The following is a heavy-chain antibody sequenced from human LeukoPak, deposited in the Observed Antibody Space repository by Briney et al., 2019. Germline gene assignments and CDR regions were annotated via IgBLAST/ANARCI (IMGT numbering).Heavy chain of an antibody. V-gene: IGHV3-9*01. CDR1: GFTFDDYA. J-gene: IGHJ4*02. Sequence: PGGSLRLSCAASGFTFDDYAMHWVRQAPGKGLEGVSGISWNSGSIGYADSVKGRFTISRDNAKNSLYLQMNSLRAEDTALYYCAKSPGRAVAGTGFDYWGQGTLVTVSS. CDR3: AKSPGRAVAGTGFDY. D-gene: IGHD6-19*01. CDR2: ISWNSGSI.